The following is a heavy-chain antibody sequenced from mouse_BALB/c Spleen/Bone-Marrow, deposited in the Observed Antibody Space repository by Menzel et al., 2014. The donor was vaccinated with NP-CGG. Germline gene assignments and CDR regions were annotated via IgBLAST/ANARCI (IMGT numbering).Heavy chain of an antibody. Sequence: QVQLQQSGAELARPGASVKLSCKASGYTFTSYWMQWVKQRPGQGLEWIGAIYPGDGDTRYTQKFKGKATLTADKSSSTAYMQLSSLASEDSAVYYCARSGATMTLAYWGQGTLVTVSA. CDR2: IYPGDGDT. CDR3: ARSGATMTLAY. D-gene: IGHD2-4*01. V-gene: IGHV1-87*01. CDR1: GYTFTSYW. J-gene: IGHJ3*01.